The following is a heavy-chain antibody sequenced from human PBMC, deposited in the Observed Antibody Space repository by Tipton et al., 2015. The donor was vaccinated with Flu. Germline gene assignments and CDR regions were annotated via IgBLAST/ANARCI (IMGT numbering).Heavy chain of an antibody. CDR2: IYYSGTT. Sequence: TLSLTCTVSGGSISSVTYYWGWIRQSPGKGLEWIGSIYYSGTTYYNPSLKSRVTISVDSSKNEFSLTLASLTAADTAVYYCARDLWNDRRAYYYYGVDVWGQGTTVTVSS. D-gene: IGHD1-1*01. V-gene: IGHV4-39*07. CDR3: ARDLWNDRRAYYYYGVDV. J-gene: IGHJ6*02. CDR1: GGSISSVTYY.